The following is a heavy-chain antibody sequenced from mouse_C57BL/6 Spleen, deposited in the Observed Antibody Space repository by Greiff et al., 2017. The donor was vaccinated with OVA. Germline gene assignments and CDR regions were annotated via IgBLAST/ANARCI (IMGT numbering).Heavy chain of an antibody. CDR3: ARVDYGSSYDYAMDY. V-gene: IGHV3-6*01. Sequence: EVQLQESGPGLVKPSQSLSLTCSVTGYSITSGYYWNWIRQFPGNKLEWMGYISYDGSNNYNPSLKNRISITRDTSKNQFFLKLNSVTTEDTATYYCARVDYGSSYDYAMDYWGQGTSVTVSS. CDR2: ISYDGSN. CDR1: GYSITSGYY. D-gene: IGHD1-1*01. J-gene: IGHJ4*01.